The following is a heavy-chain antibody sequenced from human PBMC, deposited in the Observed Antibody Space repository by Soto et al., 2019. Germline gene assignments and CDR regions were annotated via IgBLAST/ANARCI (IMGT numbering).Heavy chain of an antibody. J-gene: IGHJ4*02. D-gene: IGHD6-6*01. CDR3: AGGSGVAARPGYFDY. CDR2: IIPIFGTA. CDR1: GGTFSSYA. Sequence: QVQLVQSGAEVKKPGSSVKVSCTASGGTFSSYAISWVRQAPGQGLEWMGGIIPIFGTANYAQKFQGRVTITADESTRTGYMEVSSLRSEDTAVYYCAGGSGVAARPGYFDYWGQGTLVTVSS. V-gene: IGHV1-69*01.